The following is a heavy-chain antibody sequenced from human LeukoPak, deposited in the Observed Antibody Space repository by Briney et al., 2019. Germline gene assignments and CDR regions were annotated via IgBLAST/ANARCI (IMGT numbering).Heavy chain of an antibody. D-gene: IGHD2-15*01. J-gene: IGHJ4*02. V-gene: IGHV4-31*03. CDR1: SGSISSGDYY. CDR3: ARVHAVVVAATPSHLFDC. CDR2: IYYSGST. Sequence: SQTLSLTCTVSSGSISSGDYYWRWIRQHPGKGLQWIGYIYYSGSTYYNPSLESRVTISVDTSKNQFSLKLSSVTAADTAVYYCARVHAVVVAATPSHLFDCWGQGTLVTVSS.